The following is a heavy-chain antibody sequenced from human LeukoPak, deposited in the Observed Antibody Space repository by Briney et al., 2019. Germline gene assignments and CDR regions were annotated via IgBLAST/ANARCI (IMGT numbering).Heavy chain of an antibody. CDR2: TNSDGSRT. V-gene: IGHV3-74*01. D-gene: IGHD5-12*01. CDR1: GFTFSTYW. Sequence: PGGSLRLSCAASGFTFSTYWMHWVRQAPGKGLVWVSRTNSDGSRTIYADSVKGRFTISRDNAKNTLYLQMNSLRAEDTAVYYCAKDRGYDFSYGMDLWGQGTTVTVSS. J-gene: IGHJ6*02. CDR3: AKDRGYDFSYGMDL.